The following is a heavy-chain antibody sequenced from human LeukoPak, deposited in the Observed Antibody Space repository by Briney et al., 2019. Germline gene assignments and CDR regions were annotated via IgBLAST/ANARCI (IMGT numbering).Heavy chain of an antibody. CDR2: IYSGGST. J-gene: IGHJ4*02. CDR3: ARDAYGARSDY. D-gene: IGHD4/OR15-4a*01. V-gene: IGHV3-53*01. CDR1: GFTVSSNY. Sequence: GXXLRLSCAASGFTVSSNYMSWVRQAPGKGLEWVSVIYSGGSTYYSDSVKGRFTISRDNSKNTLYLQMNSLRAEDTAVYYCARDAYGARSDYWGQGTLVTVSS.